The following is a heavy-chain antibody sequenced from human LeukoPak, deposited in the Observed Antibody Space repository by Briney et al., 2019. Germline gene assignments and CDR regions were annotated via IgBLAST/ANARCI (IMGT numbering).Heavy chain of an antibody. Sequence: GGSLRPSCAASGFTFSSYEMNWVRQAPGRGLEWVSYISSSGSTIYYADSVKGRFTISRDNAKNSLYLQMNSLRAEDTAVYYCARGPDCSSTSCYVYYYYYMDVWGKGTTVTVSS. V-gene: IGHV3-48*03. D-gene: IGHD2-2*01. CDR1: GFTFSSYE. CDR2: ISSSGSTI. J-gene: IGHJ6*03. CDR3: ARGPDCSSTSCYVYYYYYMDV.